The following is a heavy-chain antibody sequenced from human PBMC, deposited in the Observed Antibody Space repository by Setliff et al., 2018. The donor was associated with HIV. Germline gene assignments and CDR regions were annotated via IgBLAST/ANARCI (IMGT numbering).Heavy chain of an antibody. Sequence: ASVKVSCKASGYTFTSYYMHWVRQAPGQGLEWMGIINPSGGSTSYAQKFQGRVTITADESTSTAYMELSSLRSDDTAVYYCARGGVCTSTSCGGNYYYGMDVWGQGTTVTVSS. J-gene: IGHJ6*02. CDR2: INPSGGST. V-gene: IGHV1-46*01. CDR1: GYTFTSYY. CDR3: ARGGVCTSTSCGGNYYYGMDV. D-gene: IGHD2-2*01.